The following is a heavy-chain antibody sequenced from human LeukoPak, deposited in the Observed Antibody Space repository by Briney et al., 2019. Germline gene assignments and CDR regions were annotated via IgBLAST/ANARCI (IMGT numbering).Heavy chain of an antibody. CDR1: GGSISSGYYC. Sequence: ASQTLSLTCTVSGGSISSGYYCWSWLRQPPGKGLEWNGYIYYSGSTYYNPSLKSRVTISVDTSKNQFSLKLSSVTAADTDVYYCARGTIGWVYYYYMDVWGKGTTVTVSS. D-gene: IGHD1-14*01. J-gene: IGHJ6*03. CDR2: IYYSGST. V-gene: IGHV4-30-4*08. CDR3: ARGTIGWVYYYYMDV.